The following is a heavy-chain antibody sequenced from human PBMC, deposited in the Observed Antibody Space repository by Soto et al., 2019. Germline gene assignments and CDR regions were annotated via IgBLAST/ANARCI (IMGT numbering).Heavy chain of an antibody. D-gene: IGHD5-12*01. V-gene: IGHV2-5*02. Sequence: QITLKESGPTLVKPTQTLTLTCTFSGFSLSTSGVGVGWIRQPPGKALEWLALIYWDDDKRYSPSLKSRLTITKDTSKNQMVLTMTNMDPVDTATYYCGRDIAGSQGWYYYGMDVWGQGTTVTGSS. J-gene: IGHJ6*02. CDR3: GRDIAGSQGWYYYGMDV. CDR2: IYWDDDK. CDR1: GFSLSTSGVG.